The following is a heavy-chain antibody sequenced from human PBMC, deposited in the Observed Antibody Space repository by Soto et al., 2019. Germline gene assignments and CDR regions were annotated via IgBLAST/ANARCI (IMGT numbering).Heavy chain of an antibody. CDR1: GGSISSSSYY. J-gene: IGHJ5*02. CDR2: IYYSGST. CDR3: ARARQPDIVVVPAAIWPWNDQGAVHWFDP. Sequence: PSETLSLTCTVSGGSISSSSYYWGWIRQPPGKGLEWIGSIYYSGSTNYNPSLKSRVTISVDTSKNQFSLKLSSVTAADTAVYYCARARQPDIVVVPAAIWPWNDQGAVHWFDPWGQGTLVTVSS. D-gene: IGHD2-2*02. V-gene: IGHV4-39*07.